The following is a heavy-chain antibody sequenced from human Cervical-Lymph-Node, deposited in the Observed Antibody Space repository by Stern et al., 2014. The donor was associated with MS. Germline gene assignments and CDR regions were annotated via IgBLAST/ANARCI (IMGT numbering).Heavy chain of an antibody. V-gene: IGHV4-34*01. Sequence: QVQLQQWGAGLLRPSETLSLACAVYGGSFSGYYWSWIRQPPGKGLEWIGEINHSGSTNYNPSLKSRITISVDTSKNQFSLKLNSVTAADTALYYCARVHSSGWFYFDSWGQGTLVTVS. CDR2: INHSGST. J-gene: IGHJ4*02. D-gene: IGHD6-13*01. CDR3: ARVHSSGWFYFDS. CDR1: GGSFSGYY.